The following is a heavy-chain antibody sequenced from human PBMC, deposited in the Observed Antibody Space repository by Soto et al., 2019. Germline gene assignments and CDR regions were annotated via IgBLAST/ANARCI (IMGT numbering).Heavy chain of an antibody. D-gene: IGHD3-16*01. CDR3: AGSVGGGFDY. V-gene: IGHV3-66*01. Sequence: EVQLVESGGGLVQPGGSLRLSCAASGFTVSSNYMSWVRQAPGKGLEWVSVVYIGGNTYYAESVEDRFTISRDNFQNMLYLHMNSLRAEETAVYYWAGSVGGGFDYWGQGTLVTVSS. J-gene: IGHJ4*02. CDR2: VYIGGNT. CDR1: GFTVSSNY.